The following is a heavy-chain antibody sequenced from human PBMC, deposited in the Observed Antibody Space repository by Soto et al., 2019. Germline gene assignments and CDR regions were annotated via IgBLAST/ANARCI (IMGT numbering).Heavy chain of an antibody. V-gene: IGHV4-39*01. CDR2: IYYSGST. CDR1: GGSISSSSYY. J-gene: IGHJ6*02. Sequence: SETLSLTCTVSGGSISSSSYYWGWIRQPPGKGLEWIGSIYYSGSTYYNPSLKSRVTISVDTSKNQFSLKLSSVTAADTAVYYCARQVIAAAGTYLFIHYGMDVWGQGTTVTVSS. D-gene: IGHD6-13*01. CDR3: ARQVIAAAGTYLFIHYGMDV.